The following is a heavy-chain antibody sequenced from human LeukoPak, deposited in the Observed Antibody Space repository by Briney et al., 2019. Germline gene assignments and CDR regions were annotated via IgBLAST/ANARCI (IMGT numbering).Heavy chain of an antibody. Sequence: GGSLRLSCAASGFTFSTYAMSWVRQAAGKGLEWVSLISGSGGGTYHADSVKGRFTISRDNSRDTLYLQMNSLRADDTAVYYCAKDRGDCSTPSCEFDHWGQGTQVTVSS. CDR2: ISGSGGGT. CDR1: GFTFSTYA. CDR3: AKDRGDCSTPSCEFDH. J-gene: IGHJ4*02. D-gene: IGHD2-2*01. V-gene: IGHV3-23*01.